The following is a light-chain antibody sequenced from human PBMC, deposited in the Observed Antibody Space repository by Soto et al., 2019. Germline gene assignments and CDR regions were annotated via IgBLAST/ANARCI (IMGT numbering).Light chain of an antibody. CDR3: QQRSTWPT. Sequence: EIVLTQSPATLSLSPGDGATLSCRASQSISNYLAWYQQKPGQAPRLLIYDASNRATGVPARFSGTGSGTDFTLTISSLEPEDFAVYYCQQRSTWPTFCQGTKVEIE. J-gene: IGKJ1*01. V-gene: IGKV3-11*01. CDR2: DAS. CDR1: QSISNY.